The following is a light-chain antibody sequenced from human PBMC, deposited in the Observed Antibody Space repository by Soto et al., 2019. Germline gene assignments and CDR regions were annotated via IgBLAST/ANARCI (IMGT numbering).Light chain of an antibody. CDR2: TAS. V-gene: IGKV1-12*01. CDR3: QQANSFPLT. Sequence: DIQMTQSPSSVSASVGDRVTITCRASQGISSLLAWYQQKPGKAPNLLIHTASNLQSGVPSRFSGSGSGTDFTLTISSLQPEDFATYYCQQANSFPLTFGGGTQVEIK. CDR1: QGISSL. J-gene: IGKJ4*01.